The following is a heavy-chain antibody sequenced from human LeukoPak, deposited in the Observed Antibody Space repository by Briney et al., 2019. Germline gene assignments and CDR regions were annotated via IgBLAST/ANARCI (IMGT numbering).Heavy chain of an antibody. CDR3: ARGGDPQLGNNWFDP. CDR1: GYTFTSYD. D-gene: IGHD3-10*01. V-gene: IGHV1-8*03. J-gene: IGHJ5*02. CDR2: MYPNSGNT. Sequence: ASVKVSCKASGYTFTSYDINWVRQATGQGLEWMGWMYPNSGNTGYAQKFQGRVTITRNTSISTAYMELSSLRSEDTAVYYCARGGDPQLGNNWFDPWGQGTLVTVSS.